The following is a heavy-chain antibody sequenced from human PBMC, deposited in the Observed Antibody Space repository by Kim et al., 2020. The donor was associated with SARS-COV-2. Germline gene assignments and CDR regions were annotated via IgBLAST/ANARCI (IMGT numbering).Heavy chain of an antibody. J-gene: IGHJ4*01. V-gene: IGHV3-9*01. Sequence: GGSLRLSCAASGFTFDDYAMHWVRQAPGKGLEWVSGISWNSGSIGYADSVKGRFTISRDNAKNSLYLQMNSLRAEDTALYYCAKDVARGRYSYGPFDYWG. CDR2: ISWNSGSI. CDR1: GFTFDDYA. CDR3: AKDVARGRYSYGPFDY. D-gene: IGHD5-18*01.